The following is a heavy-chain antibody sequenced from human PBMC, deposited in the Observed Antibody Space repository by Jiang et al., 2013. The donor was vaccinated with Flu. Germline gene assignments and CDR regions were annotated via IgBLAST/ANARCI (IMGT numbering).Heavy chain of an antibody. V-gene: IGHV2-5*02. D-gene: IGHD4-17*01. CDR3: SRFAYGDFTDWFDP. Sequence: KPTQTLTLTCTFSGFSLSTSGMGVGWIRQPPGKALDWLAVIYWDDDKRYRPSLKKRLTITKDTSKNQVVLTMTNMDPVDTATYYCSRFAYGDFTDWFDPWGQGALVTVSS. CDR1: GFSLSTSGMG. J-gene: IGHJ5*02. CDR2: IYWDDDK.